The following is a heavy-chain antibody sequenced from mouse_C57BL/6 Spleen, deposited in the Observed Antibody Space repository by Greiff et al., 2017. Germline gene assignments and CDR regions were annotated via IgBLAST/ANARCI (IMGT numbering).Heavy chain of an antibody. Sequence: QVQLQQSGPGLVQPSQSLSITCTVSGFSLTSYGVHWVRQSPGKGLEWLGVIWSGGSTDYNAAFISRLSISKDNSKSQVFFKMNSLQADDTAIYYCARIPRRYYAMDYWGQGTSVTVSS. V-gene: IGHV2-2*01. J-gene: IGHJ4*01. CDR1: GFSLTSYG. CDR3: ARIPRRYYAMDY. CDR2: IWSGGST.